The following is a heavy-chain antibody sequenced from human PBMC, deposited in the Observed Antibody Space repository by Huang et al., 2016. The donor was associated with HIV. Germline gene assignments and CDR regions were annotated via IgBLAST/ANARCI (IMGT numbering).Heavy chain of an antibody. D-gene: IGHD1-20*01. V-gene: IGHV4-39*01. Sequence: QLQLQESGPGLVKPSETLSLTCTVSGSSISSSYYWGWIRQPPGKGLEWIGNIYYSGNISYNPPLKRRVTISVDTSKNHISLKVDSVTAADTAVYYCARPLTGTTALGYWGRGTLVTVSS. CDR2: IYYSGNI. CDR3: ARPLTGTTALGY. J-gene: IGHJ4*02. CDR1: GSSISSSYY.